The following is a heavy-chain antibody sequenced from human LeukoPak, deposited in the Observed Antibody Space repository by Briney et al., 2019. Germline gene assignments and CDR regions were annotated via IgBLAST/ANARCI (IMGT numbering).Heavy chain of an antibody. V-gene: IGHV4-39*01. CDR1: GDSISNNNYY. CDR3: ARRSSNPVGAIDY. CDR2: FTYGGGT. J-gene: IGHJ4*02. Sequence: PSETLSLTCSVSGDSISNNNYYWGWIRQPPGKGLEWVGSFTYGGGTYYNPSLKSRVTISVATSKNQFSLKVTSVTAADTAVYYCARRSSNPVGAIDYWGQGTLVIVSS. D-gene: IGHD1-26*01.